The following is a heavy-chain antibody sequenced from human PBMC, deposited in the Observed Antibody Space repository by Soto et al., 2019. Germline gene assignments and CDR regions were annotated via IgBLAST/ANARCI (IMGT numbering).Heavy chain of an antibody. D-gene: IGHD3-22*01. CDR1: GYTFTSYG. CDR3: ARLRYYYDSSGYPSDY. V-gene: IGHV1-18*01. J-gene: IGHJ4*02. Sequence: QVHLVQSGAEVKKPGASVKVSCKASGYTFTSYGINWLRQAPGQGLEWMGWISAYNGNTNYAQNLQGRVTMTTDTSTSTAYMELRSLRSDDTAVYYCARLRYYYDSSGYPSDYWGQGTLVTVSS. CDR2: ISAYNGNT.